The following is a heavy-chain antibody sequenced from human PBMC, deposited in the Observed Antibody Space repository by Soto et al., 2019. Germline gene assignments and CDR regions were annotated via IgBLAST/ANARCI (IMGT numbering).Heavy chain of an antibody. J-gene: IGHJ6*02. CDR1: GYTFTSYG. D-gene: IGHD6-6*01. CDR3: ARASSIAAPGRYYYYGMDV. CDR2: ISAYNGNT. V-gene: IGHV1-18*01. Sequence: QVQLVQSGAEVKKPGASVKVSCKASGYTFTSYGISWVRQAPGQGLEWMGWISAYNGNTNYAQKLQGRVTMTTDTSTSTAYMELRSLRSDDTAVYYWARASSIAAPGRYYYYGMDVWGQGTTVTVSS.